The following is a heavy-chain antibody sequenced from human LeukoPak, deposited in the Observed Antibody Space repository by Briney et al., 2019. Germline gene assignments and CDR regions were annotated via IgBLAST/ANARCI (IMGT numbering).Heavy chain of an antibody. Sequence: GASVKVSCKASGYTFTSYYMHWVRQAPGQGLEWMGLINPTGGSTGYAQKFQGRATMTRDMSTSTDYMELSSLRAEDTAVYYCASLGDIYWYFDLWGRGTLVTVSS. CDR1: GYTFTSYY. CDR2: INPTGGST. J-gene: IGHJ2*01. V-gene: IGHV1-46*01. CDR3: ASLGDIYWYFDL. D-gene: IGHD1-26*01.